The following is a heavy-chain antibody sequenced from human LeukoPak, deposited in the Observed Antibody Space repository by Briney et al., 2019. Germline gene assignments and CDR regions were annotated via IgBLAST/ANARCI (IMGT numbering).Heavy chain of an antibody. J-gene: IGHJ4*02. CDR1: GFTFSSYS. Sequence: GGSLRLSCAASGFTFSSYSMNWVRQAPGKGLEWVSSISTSSSYIYSVDSVKGRFTISRDNAKKSLHLQMNSLRAEDTAVYYCARDVKGRWELLGSHDYWGQGTLVSVSS. CDR3: ARDVKGRWELLGSHDY. D-gene: IGHD1-26*01. V-gene: IGHV3-21*01. CDR2: ISTSSSYI.